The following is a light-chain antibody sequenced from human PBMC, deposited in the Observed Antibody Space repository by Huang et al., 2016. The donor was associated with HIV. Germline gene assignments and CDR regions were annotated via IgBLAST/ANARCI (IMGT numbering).Light chain of an antibody. J-gene: IGKJ1*01. Sequence: IEMTQSPPSLSASIGDRVTLTCRASRGISTFLAWYQQKPGKPPKLLIYAASILHSGVPSRLSGSGSGTDFTLTISSLQPEDVASYYCQKYDSAPRTFGQGTKVELK. V-gene: IGKV1-27*01. CDR2: AAS. CDR1: RGISTF. CDR3: QKYDSAPRT.